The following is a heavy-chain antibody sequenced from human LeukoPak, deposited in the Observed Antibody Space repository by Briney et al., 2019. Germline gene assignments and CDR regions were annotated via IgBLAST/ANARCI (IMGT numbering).Heavy chain of an antibody. CDR2: MNPNSGTT. J-gene: IGHJ5*02. CDR1: GYTFTSYD. D-gene: IGHD3-10*01. CDR3: ASAFDGPMEFDP. V-gene: IGHV1-8*01. Sequence: ASVKVSYKASGYTFTSYDINWVRQATGQGLEWMGWMNPNSGTTGYAKKFQGRGTMTRNTSISTAYMELSSLRSEDTAVYYCASAFDGPMEFDPWGQGTLVTVSS.